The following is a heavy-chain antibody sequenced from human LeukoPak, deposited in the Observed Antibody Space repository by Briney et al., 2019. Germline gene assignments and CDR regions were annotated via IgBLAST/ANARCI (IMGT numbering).Heavy chain of an antibody. J-gene: IGHJ4*02. CDR3: ARDRSYCFDY. D-gene: IGHD6-13*01. CDR1: GFTFSSYA. Sequence: GGSLRLSCAATGFTFSSYAMHWVRQAPGKGLEWVAYIRYDGSNKYYADSVKGRFTISRDNSKNTLSLQMNSLRPEDTAVYYCARDRSYCFDYWGQGTLVTVSS. CDR2: IRYDGSNK. V-gene: IGHV3-30*02.